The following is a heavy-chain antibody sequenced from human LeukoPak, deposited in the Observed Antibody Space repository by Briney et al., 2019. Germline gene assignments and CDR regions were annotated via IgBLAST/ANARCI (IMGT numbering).Heavy chain of an antibody. CDR3: ARGDTGPAYYFDY. Sequence: PETLSLTCAVYGGSFSGYYWSWIRQPPGKGLEWIGEINHSGSTNYNPSLKSRVTISVDTSKNQFSLKLSSVTAADTAVYYCARGDTGPAYYFDYWGQGTLVTVSS. J-gene: IGHJ4*02. CDR2: INHSGST. V-gene: IGHV4-34*01. D-gene: IGHD3-9*01. CDR1: GGSFSGYY.